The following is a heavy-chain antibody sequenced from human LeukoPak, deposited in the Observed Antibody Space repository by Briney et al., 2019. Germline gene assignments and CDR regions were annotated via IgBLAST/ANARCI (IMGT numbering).Heavy chain of an antibody. J-gene: IGHJ4*02. CDR2: INTDGSSL. Sequence: PGGSLRLSCAASGFTFSSYWMYWVRQAPGKGPVWVARINTDGSSLNYADSVKGRFTISRDNAKNTLYLQMNSLGVEDTAVYYCARRINYYDSSGYYYVRYFDSWGQGTLVAVSS. CDR1: GFTFSSYW. D-gene: IGHD3-22*01. V-gene: IGHV3-74*01. CDR3: ARRINYYDSSGYYYVRYFDS.